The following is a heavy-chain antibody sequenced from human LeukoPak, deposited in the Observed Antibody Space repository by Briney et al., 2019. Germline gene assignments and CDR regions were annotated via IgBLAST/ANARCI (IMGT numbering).Heavy chain of an antibody. CDR2: INPGGGST. V-gene: IGHV1-46*01. J-gene: IGHJ4*02. CDR3: ARERGWLLGAGYYFDY. Sequence: ASVKVSCKASGYTFTSYYMHWVRQAPGQGLEWMGIINPGGGSTTFAQRFQGRVTMPRDTSTSTVYMELSSLRSEDMDVYYCARERGWLLGAGYYFDYWGQGTLVTVSS. CDR1: GYTFTSYY. D-gene: IGHD3-16*01.